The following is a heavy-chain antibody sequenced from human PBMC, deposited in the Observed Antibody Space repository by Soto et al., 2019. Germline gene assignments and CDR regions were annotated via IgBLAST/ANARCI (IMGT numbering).Heavy chain of an antibody. D-gene: IGHD3-22*01. J-gene: IGHJ4*02. V-gene: IGHV4-34*01. CDR3: ASADSSGYYYSY. Sequence: KPSETLSLTCAVYGGSFSGYYWSWIRQPQGKGLEWIGEINHSGSTNYNPSLKSRVTISVDTSKNQFSLKLSSVTAADTAVYYCASADSSGYYYSYWGQGTLVTVSS. CDR2: INHSGST. CDR1: GGSFSGYY.